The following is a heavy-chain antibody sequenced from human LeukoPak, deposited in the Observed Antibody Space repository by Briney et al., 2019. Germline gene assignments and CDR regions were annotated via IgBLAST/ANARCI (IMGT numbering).Heavy chain of an antibody. J-gene: IGHJ4*02. CDR2: IYYSGST. Sequence: SETLSLTCTVSGGSISSYYWSWIRQPPGKGLEWIGYIYYSGSTNYNPSLKSRVTISVDTSKNQFSLKLSSVTAADTAVYYCVRTITYYDILTGPRGYFDYWGQGTLVTVSS. CDR1: GGSISSYY. CDR3: VRTITYYDILTGPRGYFDY. D-gene: IGHD3-9*01. V-gene: IGHV4-59*01.